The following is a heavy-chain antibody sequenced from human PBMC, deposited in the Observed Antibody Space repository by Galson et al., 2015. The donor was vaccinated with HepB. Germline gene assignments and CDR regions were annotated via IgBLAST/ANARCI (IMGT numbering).Heavy chain of an antibody. CDR2: IIPIFNKT. V-gene: IGHV1-69*02. J-gene: IGHJ5*02. CDR1: GGTFHSYT. CDR3: ASLGQLRVAHELYDP. D-gene: IGHD1-1*01. Sequence: SVKVSCKASGGTFHSYTINWVRQAPGQGLEWMGRIIPIFNKTHSAQKFQGRVTFTADRSTSTAYMELSSLKFEDTAIYFCASLGQLRVAHELYDPWGQGTLVIVSS.